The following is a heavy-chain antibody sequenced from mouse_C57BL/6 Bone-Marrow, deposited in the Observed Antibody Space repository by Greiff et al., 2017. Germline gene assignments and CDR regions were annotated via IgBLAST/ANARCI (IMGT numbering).Heavy chain of an antibody. CDR3: ASKGGYFDY. CDR1: GFSLTSYG. CDR2: IWCGGST. Sequence: VTLQESGPGLVQPSQSLSITCTVSGFSLTSYGVHWVRQSPGKGLEWLGVIWCGGSTDYNAAFISRLSISKDNSKSQVFFKMNSLQADDTAIYYCASKGGYFDYWGQGTTLTVSS. V-gene: IGHV2-2*01. J-gene: IGHJ2*01.